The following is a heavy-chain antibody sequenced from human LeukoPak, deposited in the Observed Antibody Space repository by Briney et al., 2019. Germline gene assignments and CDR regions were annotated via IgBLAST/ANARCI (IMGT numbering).Heavy chain of an antibody. D-gene: IGHD3-22*01. CDR1: GFTFSSYS. V-gene: IGHV3-48*04. CDR2: ISSSSSTI. CDR3: ARDPSDGYYYDSSGYRFDY. J-gene: IGHJ4*02. Sequence: GGSLRLSCAASGFTFSSYSMNWVRQAPGKGLEWVSYISSSSSTIYYADSVKGRFTISRDNAKNSLYLQMNSLRAEDTAVYYCARDPSDGYYYDSSGYRFDYWGQGTLVTVSS.